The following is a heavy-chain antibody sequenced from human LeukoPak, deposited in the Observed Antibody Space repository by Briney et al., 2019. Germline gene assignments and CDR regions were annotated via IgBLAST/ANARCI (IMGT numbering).Heavy chain of an antibody. CDR2: IYYSGST. D-gene: IGHD2-2*02. V-gene: IGHV4-30-4*08. CDR3: ARDGEGYCSSTSCYNSWFDP. CDR1: GGSISSGDYY. Sequence: SQTLSLTCTVSGGSISSGDYYWSWIRQPPGKGLEWIGYIYYSGSTYYNPSLKSRVTISVDTSKNQFSLKLSSVTAADTAVYYCARDGEGYCSSTSCYNSWFDPWGQGTLVTVSS. J-gene: IGHJ5*02.